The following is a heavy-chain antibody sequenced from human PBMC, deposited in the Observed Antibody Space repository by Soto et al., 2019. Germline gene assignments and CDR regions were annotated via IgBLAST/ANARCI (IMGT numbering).Heavy chain of an antibody. Sequence: GGSLRLSCAGSGFDFVDYYMSCIRQSPGKGLEWVSYIDSGDGTTYYTDSVKGRFTISRDNAKKTVYLQMSSLRVEDTALYYYVRPYYSSSWFPFDRWGQGTLVTVSS. J-gene: IGHJ4*02. V-gene: IGHV3-11*01. D-gene: IGHD6-13*01. CDR3: VRPYYSSSWFPFDR. CDR2: IDSGDGTT. CDR1: GFDFVDYY.